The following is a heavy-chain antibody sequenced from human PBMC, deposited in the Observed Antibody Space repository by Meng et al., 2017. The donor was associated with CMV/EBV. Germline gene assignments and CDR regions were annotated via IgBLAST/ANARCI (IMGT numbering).Heavy chain of an antibody. CDR2: TYYSGST. CDR1: GGSISSSSYY. D-gene: IGHD1-26*01. J-gene: IGHJ5*02. CDR3: ARRHSGSYYFDP. Sequence: SETLSLTCTVSGGSISSSSYYWGWIRQPPGKGLEWIGSTYYSGSTYYNPSLKSRVTISVDTSKNQFSLKLSSVTAADTAVYYCARRHSGSYYFDPWGQGTLVTVSS. V-gene: IGHV4-39*01.